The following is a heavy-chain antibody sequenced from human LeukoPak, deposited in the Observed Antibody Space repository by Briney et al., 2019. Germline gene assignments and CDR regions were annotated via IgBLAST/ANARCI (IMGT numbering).Heavy chain of an antibody. CDR2: IVGSGVST. CDR3: ARDDSYDYKN. J-gene: IGHJ4*02. Sequence: GGSLRLSCAASGFTFSSYAMNWVRQAPGKGLEWVSGIVGSGVSTYYTDSVKGRFTISRDNSKNTLYLQMNSLRAEDTAVYYCARDDSYDYKNWGQGTLVTVSS. V-gene: IGHV3-23*01. D-gene: IGHD3-16*01. CDR1: GFTFSSYA.